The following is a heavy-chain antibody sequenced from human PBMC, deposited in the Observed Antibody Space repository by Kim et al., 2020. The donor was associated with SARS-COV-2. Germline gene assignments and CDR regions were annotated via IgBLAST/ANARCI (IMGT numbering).Heavy chain of an antibody. J-gene: IGHJ6*02. V-gene: IGHV1-69*13. CDR2: IIPIFGTA. Sequence: SVKVSCKASGGTFSSYAISWVRQAPGQGLEWMGGIIPIFGTANYAQKFQGRVTITADESTSTAYMELSSLRSEDTAVYYCARAYSSGWSHRYGMDVWGQGTTVTVSS. CDR3: ARAYSSGWSHRYGMDV. D-gene: IGHD6-19*01. CDR1: GGTFSSYA.